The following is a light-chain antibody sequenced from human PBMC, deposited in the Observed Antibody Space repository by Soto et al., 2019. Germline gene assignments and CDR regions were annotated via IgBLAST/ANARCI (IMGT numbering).Light chain of an antibody. CDR1: SSDIGGYDY. J-gene: IGLJ2*01. V-gene: IGLV2-8*01. CDR3: SSYAGSNNVI. CDR2: ALT. Sequence: QSAMTQPPSASGSPGQSVTISCTGTSSDIGGYDYVSWFQHHPGRAPKLMIYALTKRPSGVPDRFSGSRSGNTASLTVSGLQAEDEADYYCSSYAGSNNVIFGGGTKVTVL.